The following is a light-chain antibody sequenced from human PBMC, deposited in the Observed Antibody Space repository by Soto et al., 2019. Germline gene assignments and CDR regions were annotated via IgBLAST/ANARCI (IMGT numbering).Light chain of an antibody. Sequence: EIVMTQSPATLSVSPGERATLSCRASQSVGSDLAWYQQKPGQAPRLVIYDASTRATGIPARFSGSGSGTEFTLTISSLQSEDFAVYYCQQYNNWPPLTFGGGTKVDIK. V-gene: IGKV3D-15*01. CDR3: QQYNNWPPLT. CDR2: DAS. J-gene: IGKJ4*01. CDR1: QSVGSD.